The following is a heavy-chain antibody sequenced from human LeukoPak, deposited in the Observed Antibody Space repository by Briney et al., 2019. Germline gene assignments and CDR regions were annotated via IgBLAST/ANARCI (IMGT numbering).Heavy chain of an antibody. CDR2: MKPDGSEK. D-gene: IGHD2-2*02. J-gene: IGHJ4*02. V-gene: IGHV3-7*01. CDR1: GFTFSSYW. CDR3: ARDPRQSHLVYTTGDY. Sequence: PGGSLRLSCEVSGFTFSSYWMSWVRQAPGKGLEWVANMKPDGSEKYYVDSVKGRFTISRDNSKNSLYLQMNSLRAEDTAVYYCARDPRQSHLVYTTGDYWGRGTLVTVSS.